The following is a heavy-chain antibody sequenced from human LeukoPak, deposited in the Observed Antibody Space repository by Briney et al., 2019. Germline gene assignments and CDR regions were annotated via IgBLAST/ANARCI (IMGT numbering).Heavy chain of an antibody. J-gene: IGHJ4*02. CDR1: GYTFTSYA. CDR3: ARGVKIAAAAAVGY. D-gene: IGHD6-13*01. Sequence: GASVKVSCKASGYTFTSYAMHWVRQTPGQRLEWMGWINAGNCNTKYSQKFQGRVTITRDTSASTAYMELSSLRSEDTAVYYCARGVKIAAAAAVGYWGQGTLVTVSS. CDR2: INAGNCNT. V-gene: IGHV1-3*01.